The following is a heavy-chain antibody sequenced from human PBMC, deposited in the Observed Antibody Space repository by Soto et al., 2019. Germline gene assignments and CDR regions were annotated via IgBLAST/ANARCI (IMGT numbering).Heavy chain of an antibody. Sequence: QLQLQESGPGLVKPSETLSLTCTVSGGSISSSSYYWGWIRQPPGKGLEWIGSIYYSGSTYYNPSLKSRVTISVDTSKNQFPLKLSSVTAADTAVYYCARQGYVVIPYYYGMDVWGQGTTVTVSS. J-gene: IGHJ6*02. CDR3: ARQGYVVIPYYYGMDV. D-gene: IGHD3-22*01. V-gene: IGHV4-39*01. CDR2: IYYSGST. CDR1: GGSISSSSYY.